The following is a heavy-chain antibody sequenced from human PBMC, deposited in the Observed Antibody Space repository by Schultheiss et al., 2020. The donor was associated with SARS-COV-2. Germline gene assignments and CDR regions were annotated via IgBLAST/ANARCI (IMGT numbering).Heavy chain of an antibody. CDR3: ARAATLYSSGWYNY. J-gene: IGHJ4*02. CDR1: GYTFSSYY. CDR2: INPSGGST. D-gene: IGHD6-19*01. Sequence: GESLKISCKASGYTFSSYYIHWVRQAPGQGLEWMGIINPSGGSTSYAQKFQGRVTMTRDTSTSTVYMELSSLRSEDTAVYYCARAATLYSSGWYNYWGQGTLVTVSS. V-gene: IGHV1-46*01.